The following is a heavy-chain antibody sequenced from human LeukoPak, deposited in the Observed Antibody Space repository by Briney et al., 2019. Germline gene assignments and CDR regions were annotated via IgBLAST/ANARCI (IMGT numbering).Heavy chain of an antibody. D-gene: IGHD1-26*01. Sequence: GGSLRLSCAASGFTFSSYWMSWVRQAPGKGLEWVANIKQDGSEKYYVDSVKGRFTISRDNAKNSLYLQMNSLRAEDTAVYYCAREYEERSYPPFDYWGQGTLVTVSS. CDR1: GFTFSSYW. CDR3: AREYEERSYPPFDY. CDR2: IKQDGSEK. V-gene: IGHV3-7*01. J-gene: IGHJ4*02.